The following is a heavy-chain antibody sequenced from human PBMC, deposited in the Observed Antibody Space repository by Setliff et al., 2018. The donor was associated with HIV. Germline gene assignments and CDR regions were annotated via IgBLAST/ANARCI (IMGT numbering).Heavy chain of an antibody. V-gene: IGHV4-34*01. CDR3: ARGFMDNSGYYYYGMDV. D-gene: IGHD3-22*01. CDR2: INHSRAT. Sequence: SETLSLTCAVYGESLSGYYWSWIRQPPGKGLEWVGEINHSRATNYNPSLQSRLTVSVDTSKNQFSMKLSSVTAADTAVYYCARGFMDNSGYYYYGMDVWGPGTTIT. J-gene: IGHJ6*02. CDR1: GESLSGYY.